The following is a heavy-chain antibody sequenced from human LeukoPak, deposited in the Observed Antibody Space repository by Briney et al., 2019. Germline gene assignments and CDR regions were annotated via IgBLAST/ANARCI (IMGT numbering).Heavy chain of an antibody. J-gene: IGHJ5*02. CDR3: ARLLGYCSGGSCYYAENWFDP. V-gene: IGHV1-69*13. CDR1: GGTFSSYA. D-gene: IGHD2-15*01. Sequence: SVKVSCKASGGTFSSYAISWVRQAPGQGLEWMGGIIPIFGTANYAQKFQGRVTITADESTSTAYMELSSLRSEDTAVYYCARLLGYCSGGSCYYAENWFDPWGQGTLVTVSS. CDR2: IIPIFGTA.